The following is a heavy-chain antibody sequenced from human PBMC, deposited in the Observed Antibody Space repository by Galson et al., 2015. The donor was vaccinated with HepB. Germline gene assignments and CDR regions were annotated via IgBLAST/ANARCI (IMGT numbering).Heavy chain of an antibody. V-gene: IGHV5-10-1*01. J-gene: IGHJ6*02. D-gene: IGHD2-15*01. CDR2: IDPGDSYT. CDR1: GSSFTSYW. Sequence: QSGAEVKKPGESLRMSCKGSGSSFTSYWISWGRQIPGKGLEWMGGIDPGDSYTNYSPSFQGHVNISADKSISTAYLQWSSLKASYTAMYYCASHFRTGYCSAGSFLLRVYYCYGMDVWGQGTTVTVSS. CDR3: ASHFRTGYCSAGSFLLRVYYCYGMDV.